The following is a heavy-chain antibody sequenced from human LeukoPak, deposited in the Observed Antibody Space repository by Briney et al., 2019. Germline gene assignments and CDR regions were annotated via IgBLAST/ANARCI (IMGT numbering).Heavy chain of an antibody. CDR3: ARGGYCSGGSCSPYYFDY. D-gene: IGHD2-15*01. CDR1: GGTFSSYA. CDR2: IIPIFGTA. J-gene: IGHJ4*02. V-gene: IGHV1-69*05. Sequence: SVKVSCKAFGGTFSSYAISWARQAPGQGLEWMGRIIPIFGTANYAQKFQGRVTITTDESTSTAYMELSSLRSEDTAVYYCARGGYCSGGSCSPYYFDYWGQGTLVTVSS.